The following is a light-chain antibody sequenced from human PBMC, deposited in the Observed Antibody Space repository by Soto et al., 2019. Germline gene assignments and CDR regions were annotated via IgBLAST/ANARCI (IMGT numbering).Light chain of an antibody. CDR2: AAS. CDR3: QQLNSYPFLP. J-gene: IGKJ4*01. CDR1: QGISSY. V-gene: IGKV1-9*01. Sequence: DIQLTQSPSFLSASVGDRVTITCRASQGISSYLAWYQQKPGKAPKLLIYAASTLQSGVPSMFSVSGSGTEFTLTISSLQPEDFATYDCQQLNSYPFLPFGGGTKVEIK.